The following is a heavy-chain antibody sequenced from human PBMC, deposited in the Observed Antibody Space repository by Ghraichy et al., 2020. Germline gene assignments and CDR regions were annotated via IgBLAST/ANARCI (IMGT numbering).Heavy chain of an antibody. D-gene: IGHD3-22*01. CDR3: ARGRYRPYFDSRSTMSYYYYMDV. J-gene: IGHJ6*03. V-gene: IGHV4-34*01. CDR2: INHSGST. Sequence: SQTLSLTCDVYGASFSGNYWTWIRQPPGKGLEWIGEINHSGSTNYIPSLESRVTISVDTSKNQFSLKLNSVTAADTAVYYCARGRYRPYFDSRSTMSYYYYMDVWGKGTTVTVSS. CDR1: GASFSGNY.